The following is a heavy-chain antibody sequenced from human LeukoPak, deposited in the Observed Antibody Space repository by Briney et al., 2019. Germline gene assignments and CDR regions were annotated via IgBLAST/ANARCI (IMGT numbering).Heavy chain of an antibody. D-gene: IGHD3-9*01. CDR2: IYYTGST. Sequence: SSETLSLTCTVSGASISSYFWSWIRQPPGKGLEWVGYIYYTGSTNYNPFLKSRVTMSLDTSKNQFSLELNSVTAADTAVYYCALLTLNGLHDSYYYMDVWGNGITVTVAS. CDR1: GASISSYF. J-gene: IGHJ6*03. CDR3: ALLTLNGLHDSYYYMDV. V-gene: IGHV4-59*08.